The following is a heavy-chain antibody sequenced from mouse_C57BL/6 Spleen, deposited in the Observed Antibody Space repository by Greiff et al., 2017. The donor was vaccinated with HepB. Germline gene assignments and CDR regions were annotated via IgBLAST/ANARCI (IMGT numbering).Heavy chain of an antibody. CDR1: GYTFTSYW. D-gene: IGHD2-10*02. J-gene: IGHJ4*01. CDR2: IDPSDSYT. V-gene: IGHV1-59*01. Sequence: QVQLQQPGAELVRPGTSVKLSCKASGYTFTSYWMHWVKQRPGQGLEWIGVIDPSDSYTNYNQKFKGKATLTVDTSSSTAYMQLSSLTSEDSAVYYCAREYGNYRAMDYWGQGTSVTVSS. CDR3: AREYGNYRAMDY.